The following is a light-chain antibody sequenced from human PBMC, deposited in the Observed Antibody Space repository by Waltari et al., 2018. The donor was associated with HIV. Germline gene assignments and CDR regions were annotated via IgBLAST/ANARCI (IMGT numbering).Light chain of an antibody. CDR3: TSYTSNNTLM. V-gene: IGLV2-14*01. Sequence: QSALTQPASVSASPGPSLTISCTGPNSDAGGYTLFSRYQQHPGKAPKLMIYEVTNRPSGLSNRFSGSKSGNTDSLTISGLQAEDEADYYCTSYTSNNTLMFGGGTKVTVL. J-gene: IGLJ3*02. CDR1: NSDAGGYTL. CDR2: EVT.